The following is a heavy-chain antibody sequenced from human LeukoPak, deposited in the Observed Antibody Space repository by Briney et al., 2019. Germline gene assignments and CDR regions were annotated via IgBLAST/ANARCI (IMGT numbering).Heavy chain of an antibody. Sequence: GGSLRLSCAASGFTFSSYAMSWVRQAPGKGLEWVSAISGSGGSTYYADSVKGRFTISRDNSKNTLYLQMNSLRAADTAVYYCAKPRDIVVVVAAVDYWGQGTLVTVSS. J-gene: IGHJ4*02. CDR2: ISGSGGST. D-gene: IGHD2-15*01. CDR3: AKPRDIVVVVAAVDY. V-gene: IGHV3-23*01. CDR1: GFTFSSYA.